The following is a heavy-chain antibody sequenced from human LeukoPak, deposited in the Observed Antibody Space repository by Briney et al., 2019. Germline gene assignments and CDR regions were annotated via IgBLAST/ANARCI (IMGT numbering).Heavy chain of an antibody. J-gene: IGHJ3*02. V-gene: IGHV4-59*01. Sequence: SETLSLTCTVSGDSISSYYWSWIRQPPGKGLEWIGYIYYSGSTNHNPSLKSRVTISVDTSKNQFSLKLSSVTAADTAVYYCARDRDGYNLSAFDIWGQGTMVTVSS. CDR2: IYYSGST. CDR1: GDSISSYY. CDR3: ARDRDGYNLSAFDI. D-gene: IGHD5-24*01.